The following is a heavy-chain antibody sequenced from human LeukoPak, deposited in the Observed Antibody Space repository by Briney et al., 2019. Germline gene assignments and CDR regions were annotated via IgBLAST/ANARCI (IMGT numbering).Heavy chain of an antibody. V-gene: IGHV3-23*01. Sequence: GGSLRLSCAASGFTFSSYAMSWVRQAPGKGLEWVSAISGSGGSTYYADSVKGRFTISRDNSKNTLYLQMNSLRAEDTAVYYCAKALGRMITFGGASGGMDVWGQGTTVTVSS. CDR2: ISGSGGST. J-gene: IGHJ6*02. CDR1: GFTFSSYA. CDR3: AKALGRMITFGGASGGMDV. D-gene: IGHD3-16*01.